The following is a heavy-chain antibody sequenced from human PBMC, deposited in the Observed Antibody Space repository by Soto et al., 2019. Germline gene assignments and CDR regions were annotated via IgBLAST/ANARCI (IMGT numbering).Heavy chain of an antibody. Sequence: PVGSLRLSCAASGFTFDDYAMHWVRQAPGKGLEWVSGISWNSGSIGYADSVKGRFTISRDNAKNSLYLQMNSLRAEDTALYYCAKAVYDFWSGSEYYYYYYGMDVWGQGTTVTVSS. CDR3: AKAVYDFWSGSEYYYYYYGMDV. J-gene: IGHJ6*02. CDR2: ISWNSGSI. CDR1: GFTFDDYA. D-gene: IGHD3-3*01. V-gene: IGHV3-9*01.